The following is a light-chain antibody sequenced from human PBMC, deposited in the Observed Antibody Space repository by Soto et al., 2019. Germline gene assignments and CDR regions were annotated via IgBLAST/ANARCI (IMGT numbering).Light chain of an antibody. CDR2: RNN. Sequence: QSVLTQPPSASGTPGQRVTISCSGSSSNIGSNYVYWYQQLPGTAPKLLTYRNNQRPSGVPDRFSGFKSGTSASLAISGLRSEDEADYYCAAWDDSLSGPVFGGGTQLTVL. CDR3: AAWDDSLSGPV. J-gene: IGLJ7*01. CDR1: SSNIGSNY. V-gene: IGLV1-47*01.